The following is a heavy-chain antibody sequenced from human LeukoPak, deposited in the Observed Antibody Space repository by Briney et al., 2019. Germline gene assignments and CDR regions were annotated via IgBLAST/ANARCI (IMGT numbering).Heavy chain of an antibody. V-gene: IGHV3-73*01. CDR3: TYYRRDPAGYYYGMDV. J-gene: IGHJ6*02. Sequence: GGSLTLSCAASGFTFSASDMHWVRQASGKGLEWVGRIGVKTNNYATAYGASVRGRFTISRDDSKNTACLQMNSLRTEDTAIYYCTYYRRDPAGYYYGMDVWGQGTTVTVSS. CDR1: GFTFSASD. CDR2: IGVKTNNYAT. D-gene: IGHD1-26*01.